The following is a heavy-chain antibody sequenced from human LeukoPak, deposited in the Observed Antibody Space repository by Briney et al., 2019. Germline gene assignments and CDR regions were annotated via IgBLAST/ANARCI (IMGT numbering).Heavy chain of an antibody. D-gene: IGHD5-24*01. CDR1: GYTFSDFL. V-gene: IGHV1-46*01. Sequence: ASVKVSCKASGYTFSDFLIHWVRQAPGHGREWLGLIQRGADGTNSAQRFQDRVTMTTDTSASTVHLDLISLKSEDTAVYYCAREVRRDGYTVMAFDYWGQGTLVTVSS. CDR2: IQRGADGT. J-gene: IGHJ4*02. CDR3: AREVRRDGYTVMAFDY.